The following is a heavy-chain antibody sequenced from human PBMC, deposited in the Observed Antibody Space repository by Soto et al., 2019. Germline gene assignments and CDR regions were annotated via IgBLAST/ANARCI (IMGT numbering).Heavy chain of an antibody. CDR3: AKSRGSGSYFNPSDAFDF. CDR2: TSGSGGGT. CDR1: GFTFSSYA. Sequence: GGSLRLSCAASGFTFSSYAMSWVRQAPGKGLEWVSSTSGSGGGTYYADSVKGRFTISRDNSKNTLALQMNSLRAEDTAVYYCAKSRGSGSYFNPSDAFDFWGQGTMVTVSS. D-gene: IGHD3-10*01. V-gene: IGHV3-23*01. J-gene: IGHJ3*01.